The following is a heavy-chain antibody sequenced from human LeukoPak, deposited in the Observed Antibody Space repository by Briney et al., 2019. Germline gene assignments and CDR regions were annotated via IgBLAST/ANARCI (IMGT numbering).Heavy chain of an antibody. CDR1: GITVSRNH. CDR2: IYSGGET. V-gene: IGHV3-66*02. J-gene: IGHJ1*01. Sequence: GGSLRLSCAASGITVSRNHMSWVRQAPGKGLEWVSVIYSGGETYYAESVKGRFTISRDNSKNTLYLQMNSLRDEDTAVYYCARDQCTNASCYSNWGQGTLVTVSS. CDR3: ARDQCTNASCYSN. D-gene: IGHD2-2*02.